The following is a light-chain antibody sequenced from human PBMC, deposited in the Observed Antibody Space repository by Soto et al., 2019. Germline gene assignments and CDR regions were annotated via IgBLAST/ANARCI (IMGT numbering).Light chain of an antibody. CDR1: SSDVGGYNY. Sequence: QSALTQPPSASGSPGQSVTISCTGTSSDVGGYNYVSWYQQHPGKAPKLMIYEVSKRPSGVPDRFSGSKSGNTASLTASGLQAEDEADYYCSSYAGSNNLVFGGGTKLTV. CDR3: SSYAGSNNLV. CDR2: EVS. J-gene: IGLJ2*01. V-gene: IGLV2-8*01.